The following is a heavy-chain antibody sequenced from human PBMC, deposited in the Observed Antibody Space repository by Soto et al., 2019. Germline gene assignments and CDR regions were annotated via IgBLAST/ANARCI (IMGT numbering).Heavy chain of an antibody. CDR2: VSTTSTYM. CDR1: GFTFSSYS. CDR3: ASVAACAAGTLAGTLDY. D-gene: IGHD6-25*01. J-gene: IGHJ4*02. Sequence: EVQLVESGGGLGKPGGSLRLSCAASGFTFSSYSMDWGRQAPGKGLEWVSSVSTTSTYMYYADSVQGRFTISRDTAQNSLNLQMSSLVAEETAADYCASVAACAAGTLAGTLDYWCLGPLVIFFS. V-gene: IGHV3-21*01.